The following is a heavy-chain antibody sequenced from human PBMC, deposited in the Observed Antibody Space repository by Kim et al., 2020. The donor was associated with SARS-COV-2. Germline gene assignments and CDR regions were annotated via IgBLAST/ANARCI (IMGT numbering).Heavy chain of an antibody. CDR2: INPSSGGT. CDR1: GYTFTGFY. D-gene: IGHD3-9*01. J-gene: IGHJ6*02. CDR3: ARGNLFYGLDV. V-gene: IGHV1-2*02. Sequence: ASVKVSCKAFGYTFTGFYMHWVRQAPGQGLEWMGWINPSSGGTNFAPKFQGRVSMARDTSNGTVYMALSTLRSDDTAMYYCARGNLFYGLDVWGQGTMVTVSS.